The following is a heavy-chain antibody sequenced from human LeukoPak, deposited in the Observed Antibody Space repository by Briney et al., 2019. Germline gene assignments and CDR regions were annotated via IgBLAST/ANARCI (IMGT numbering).Heavy chain of an antibody. CDR1: GFTSSSYA. CDR3: ARGLGYCSSTSCYYSYFDY. J-gene: IGHJ4*02. CDR2: ISYDGSNK. V-gene: IGHV3-30-3*01. Sequence: GRSLSLSCAASGFTSSSYAMHWVRQAPGKGLEWVAVISYDGSNKYYADSVKGRFTISRDNSKNTLYLQMNSLRAEDTAVYYCARGLGYCSSTSCYYSYFDYWGQGTLVTVPS. D-gene: IGHD2-2*01.